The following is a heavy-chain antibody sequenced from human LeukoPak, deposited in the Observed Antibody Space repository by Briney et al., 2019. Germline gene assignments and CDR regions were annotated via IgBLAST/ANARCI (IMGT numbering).Heavy chain of an antibody. CDR3: AREILGGATED. CDR1: GGSISSSSYY. V-gene: IGHV4-39*07. Sequence: SSETLSLTCTVSGGSISSSSYYWGWIRQPPGKGLEWIGSIYHSGSTYYNPSLKSRVTISVDTSKNQFSLKLSSVTAADTAVYYCAREILGGATEDWGQGTLVTVSS. CDR2: IYHSGST. D-gene: IGHD1-26*01. J-gene: IGHJ4*02.